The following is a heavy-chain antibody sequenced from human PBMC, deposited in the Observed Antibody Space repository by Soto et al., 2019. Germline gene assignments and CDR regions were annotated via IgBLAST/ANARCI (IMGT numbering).Heavy chain of an antibody. J-gene: IGHJ3*02. CDR1: GFTFNIYA. Sequence: GSLRLSCAASGFTFNIYAMNWVRQAPGRGLEWVSGISGSGGVKCYGDSVKGRFAISRDNSKNTLYLQMNSLRAEDTAIYYCAKDRGPRPDAFDIWGQGTLVTVSS. CDR3: AKDRGPRPDAFDI. CDR2: ISGSGGVK. V-gene: IGHV3-23*01. D-gene: IGHD3-10*01.